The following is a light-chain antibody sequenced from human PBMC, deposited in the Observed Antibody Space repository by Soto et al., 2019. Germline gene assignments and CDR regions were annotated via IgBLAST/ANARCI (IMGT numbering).Light chain of an antibody. J-gene: IGLJ1*01. CDR2: DVN. V-gene: IGLV2-8*01. CDR1: RSDVGGYDY. Sequence: QSALAQPASASGSRGQSVTISCTGTRSDVGGYDYVSWYRQHPGEAPKLLIYDVNKRPSGVHDRFSGSKSGNTASLTVSGLQAEDEADYYCSSYAGSNKFVFGTGTKVTVL. CDR3: SSYAGSNKFV.